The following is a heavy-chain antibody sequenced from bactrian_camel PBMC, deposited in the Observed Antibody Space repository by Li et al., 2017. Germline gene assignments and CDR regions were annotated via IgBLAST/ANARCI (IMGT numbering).Heavy chain of an antibody. J-gene: IGHJ4*01. D-gene: IGHD6*01. CDR3: AANMYRYGGTWTAPSEYQY. V-gene: IGHV3S40*01. Sequence: VQLVESGGALVQPGGSLRLSCATSGFTFAAFGITWVRQAPGKELEWVSSISSLSGSIISYADSVKGRFTIPQDKPKNTLYLQMNNLEPEDTGTYTCAANMYRYGGTWTAPSEYQYWGHGTQVTVS. CDR2: ISSLSGSII. CDR1: GFTFAAFG.